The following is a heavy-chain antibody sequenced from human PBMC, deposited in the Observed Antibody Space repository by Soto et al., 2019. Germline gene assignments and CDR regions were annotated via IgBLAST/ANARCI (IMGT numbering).Heavy chain of an antibody. D-gene: IGHD1-26*01. V-gene: IGHV4-61*01. CDR3: ARDFSPGWEGGATVD. J-gene: IGHJ4*02. CDR2: IYYSGST. Sequence: QVQLQESGPGLVKPSETLSLTCTVSGGSVSSGSYYWSWIRQPPGKGLEWIGYIYYSGSTNYNPSLKSRVTISVDTSKNQFSLKLSSVTAADTAVYYCARDFSPGWEGGATVDWGQGTLVTVSS. CDR1: GGSVSSGSYY.